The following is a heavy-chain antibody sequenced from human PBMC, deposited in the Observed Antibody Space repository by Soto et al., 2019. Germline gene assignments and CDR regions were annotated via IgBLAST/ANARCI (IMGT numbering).Heavy chain of an antibody. V-gene: IGHV4-39*01. J-gene: IGHJ3*02. CDR3: ARQSDIVVVVAADDAFDI. CDR1: GGSISSYY. Sequence: SETLSLTCTVSGGSISSYYWSWIRQPPGKGLEWIGSIYYSGSTYYNPSLKSRVTISVDTSKNQFSLKLSSVTAADTAVYYCARQSDIVVVVAADDAFDIWGQGTMVTVSS. D-gene: IGHD2-15*01. CDR2: IYYSGST.